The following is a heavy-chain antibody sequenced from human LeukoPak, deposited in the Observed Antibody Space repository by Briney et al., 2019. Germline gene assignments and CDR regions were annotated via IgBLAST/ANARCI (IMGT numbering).Heavy chain of an antibody. CDR3: ARGSQYYYYGMDV. CDR1: GYTITGYY. J-gene: IGHJ6*02. Sequence: ASVKVSCKASGYTITGYYMHWVRQAPGQGLEWMGRINPNSGGTNYAQKFQSRVTMTRDTSISTAYMELSRLRSDDTAVYYCARGSQYYYYGMDVWGQGTTVTVSS. V-gene: IGHV1-2*06. CDR2: INPNSGGT.